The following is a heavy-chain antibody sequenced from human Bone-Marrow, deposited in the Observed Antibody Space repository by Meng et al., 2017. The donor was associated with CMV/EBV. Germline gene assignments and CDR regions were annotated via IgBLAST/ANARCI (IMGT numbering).Heavy chain of an antibody. CDR3: ARVPSYCSGGSCWQNGMDV. CDR2: ISAYNGNT. CDR1: GYTFTSYG. J-gene: IGHJ6*02. Sequence: ASVKVSCKASGYTFTSYGISWVRQAPGQGLEWMGWISAYNGNTNYAQKLQGRVTMTTDTSTSTAYMELRSLRSDDTAVYYCARVPSYCSGGSCWQNGMDVWGQGTTVPVSS. V-gene: IGHV1-18*01. D-gene: IGHD2-15*01.